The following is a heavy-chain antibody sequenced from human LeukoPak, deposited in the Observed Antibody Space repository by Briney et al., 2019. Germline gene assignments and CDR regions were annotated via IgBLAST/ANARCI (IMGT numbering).Heavy chain of an antibody. CDR2: IKQDGSEK. Sequence: PGGSLRLSCAASGFTFSSYGMHWVRQAPGKGLEWVANIKQDGSEKYYVDSVKGRFTISRDNAKKSLFLQMNSLRAEDTAVYYCARGGAKRWLQFEKFDYWGQGTLVTVSS. J-gene: IGHJ4*02. V-gene: IGHV3-7*03. D-gene: IGHD5-24*01. CDR3: ARGGAKRWLQFEKFDY. CDR1: GFTFSSYG.